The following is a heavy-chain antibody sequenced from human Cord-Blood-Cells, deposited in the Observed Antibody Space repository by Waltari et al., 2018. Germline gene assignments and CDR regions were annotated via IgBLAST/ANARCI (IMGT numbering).Heavy chain of an antibody. CDR1: GYSISSGYY. CDR2: IYHSGST. CDR3: ARGTEVGAISGDAFDI. Sequence: QVQLQESGPGLVKPSETLSLTCTVSGYSISSGYYWGWIRQPPGKGLEWIGSIYHSGSTYYNPSLKGRVTISVDTSKNQFSLKLSSVTAADTAVYYCARGTEVGAISGDAFDIWGQGTMVTVSS. D-gene: IGHD1-26*01. V-gene: IGHV4-38-2*02. J-gene: IGHJ3*02.